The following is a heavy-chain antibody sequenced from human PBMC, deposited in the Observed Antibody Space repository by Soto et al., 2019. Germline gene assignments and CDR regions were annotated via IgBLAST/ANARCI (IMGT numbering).Heavy chain of an antibody. V-gene: IGHV4-61*01. Sequence: SETLSLTCIVSGDSVSSGSYFWSWIRQPPGKGLEWIGYIYYSGSTSYNPSLKSRVTISVDTSKNQFSLRLRSVTAADTAVYYCARASDPTSSWPSLDYWGQGALVTVSS. CDR2: IYYSGST. CDR1: GDSVSSGSYF. J-gene: IGHJ4*02. CDR3: ARASDPTSSWPSLDY. D-gene: IGHD6-13*01.